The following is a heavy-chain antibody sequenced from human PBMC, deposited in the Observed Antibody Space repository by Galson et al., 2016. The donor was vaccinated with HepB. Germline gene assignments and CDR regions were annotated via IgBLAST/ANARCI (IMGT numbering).Heavy chain of an antibody. V-gene: IGHV3-48*01. CDR3: AKDMVDYGSRPVPFDY. D-gene: IGHD4-17*01. Sequence: SLRLSCAASGFTFSDYAMNWVRQAPGKGLEWISHNSRDNDRIDYADSVKGRFTVSRDNGKNSLYLQMNSLRVEDTAVYYCAKDMVDYGSRPVPFDYWGQGTLVTVSS. CDR1: GFTFSDYA. CDR2: NSRDNDRI. J-gene: IGHJ4*02.